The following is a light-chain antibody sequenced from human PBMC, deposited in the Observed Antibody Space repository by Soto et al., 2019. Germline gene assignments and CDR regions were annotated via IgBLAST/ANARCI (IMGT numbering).Light chain of an antibody. CDR2: ATS. CDR1: QGIRGD. CDR3: QQSAGTPWT. V-gene: IGKV1-6*01. J-gene: IGKJ1*01. Sequence: AIQMTQSPSSLSASLGDRVTITCRASQGIRGDLGWYQQKPGKAPKLLISATSTLQSGVPTRFSGRGSGTNFTLTISSLQPEDFATYYCQQSAGTPWTLGQGTKVEI.